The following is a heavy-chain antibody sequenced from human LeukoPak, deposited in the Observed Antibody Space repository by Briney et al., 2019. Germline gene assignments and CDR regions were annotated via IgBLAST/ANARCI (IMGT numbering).Heavy chain of an antibody. J-gene: IGHJ4*02. V-gene: IGHV3-23*01. Sequence: GGSLRLSCAVSGFTFNTYTMSWVRQAPGKGLEWVSAISGSGGSTYYADSVKGRFTISRDNSKNTLYLQMNSLRAEDTAVYYCANVRGVRWGQGTLVTVSS. CDR2: ISGSGGST. D-gene: IGHD3-10*02. CDR1: GFTFNTYT. CDR3: ANVRGVR.